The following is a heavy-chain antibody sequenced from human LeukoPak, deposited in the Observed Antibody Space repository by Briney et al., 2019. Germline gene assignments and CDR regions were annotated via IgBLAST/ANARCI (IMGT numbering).Heavy chain of an antibody. D-gene: IGHD3-9*01. CDR1: GGSFSGYY. Sequence: SETLSLTCAVYGGSFSGYYWSWIRQPPGKGLEWIGEINHSGSTNYNPSLKSRVTISVDTSKNQFSLKLSSVTAADTAVYYCARHSQYYDILTGYYPLYYFDYWAREPWSPSPQ. V-gene: IGHV4-34*01. CDR3: ARHSQYYDILTGYYPLYYFDY. CDR2: INHSGST. J-gene: IGHJ4*02.